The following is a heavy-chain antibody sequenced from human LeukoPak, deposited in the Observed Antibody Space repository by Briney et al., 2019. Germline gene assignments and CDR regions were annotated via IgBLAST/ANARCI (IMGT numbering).Heavy chain of an antibody. CDR2: ICPDGTVT. CDR1: GFTFSTYC. CDR3: ARGYDYVWGSYRSNYFDY. Sequence: GGSLRLSCAASGFTFSTYCMHWVRQAPGKGPMWVSRICPDGTVTNYADSVKARFIISRDNARNTVYLQMNSLRVEDTAVYYCARGYDYVWGSYRSNYFDYWGQGTLVTVSS. V-gene: IGHV3-74*01. D-gene: IGHD3-16*02. J-gene: IGHJ4*02.